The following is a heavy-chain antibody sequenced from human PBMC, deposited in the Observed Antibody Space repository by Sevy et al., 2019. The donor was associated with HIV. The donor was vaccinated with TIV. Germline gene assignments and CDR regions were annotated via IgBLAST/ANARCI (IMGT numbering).Heavy chain of an antibody. CDR3: AGPMLTYNSGWSYYDY. CDR2: IRYSGST. CDR1: GASISSSGYY. Sequence: SETLSLTCTVSGASISSSGYYWGWIRQPPGKGLEWIASIRYSGSTFYNPSLKSRVTISADTSNNQFSLKLNSVTAADTAIYYCAGPMLTYNSGWSYYDYWGQGTVVIVSS. V-gene: IGHV4-39*01. D-gene: IGHD6-19*01. J-gene: IGHJ4*02.